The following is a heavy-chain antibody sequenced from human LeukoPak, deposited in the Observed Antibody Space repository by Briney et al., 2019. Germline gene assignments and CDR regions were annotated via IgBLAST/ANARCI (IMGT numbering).Heavy chain of an antibody. CDR1: GFTFDDYA. Sequence: GGSLRPSCAGPGFTFDDYAMHWVRQGPGKGLEWVSGISWNSNSINYADSVRGRFTISRDNAKNSLYLQMNNLRPEDTALYYCAKDAISVIDVLDIWGQGTMVTVSS. D-gene: IGHD2-21*01. J-gene: IGHJ3*02. V-gene: IGHV3-9*01. CDR2: ISWNSNSI. CDR3: AKDAISVIDVLDI.